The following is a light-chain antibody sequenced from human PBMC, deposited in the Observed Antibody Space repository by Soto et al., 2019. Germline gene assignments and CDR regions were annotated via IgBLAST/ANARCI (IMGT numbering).Light chain of an antibody. CDR1: QSISTY. V-gene: IGKV1-39*01. CDR2: AAS. J-gene: IGKJ4*01. Sequence: DIQMTQSPSSLSASVGDRVTITCRASQSISTYLNRYQQKPGKAPNLLIYAASSLQSGLPSRFSGSGSGTDFTLTISSLQPEDFATYYCQQSYNTPLTFGGGTKVDIK. CDR3: QQSYNTPLT.